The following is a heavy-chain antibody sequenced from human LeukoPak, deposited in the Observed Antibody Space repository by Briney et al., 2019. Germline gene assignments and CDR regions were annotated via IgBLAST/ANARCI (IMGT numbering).Heavy chain of an antibody. CDR2: VTSVGPV. D-gene: IGHD1-26*01. CDR3: ARQFLVGGSLSPFDH. Sequence: GGALRLSCVASSCTFTGYAFSGLRQTPGKGLEWVSTVTSVGPVSYADSVKGRFTISRDTSNNTVSLQMNSLTVDDTALYFCARQFLVGGSLSPFDHWGQGSLVAVST. CDR1: SCTFTGYA. V-gene: IGHV3-23*01. J-gene: IGHJ4*02.